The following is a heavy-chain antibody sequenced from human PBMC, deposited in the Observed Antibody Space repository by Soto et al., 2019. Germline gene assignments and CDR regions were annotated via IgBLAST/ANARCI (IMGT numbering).Heavy chain of an antibody. Sequence: EVQLVQSGAEVKKPGESLEISCRGCGYTFTAHWIAWVRQMPGKRLEWMGLIYPDDSDTRYSPSFQGQVTISADKSSNTAYLQWSSLKASDTAIYYCARLADVYIGRCFDYWGQGTPVTVSS. D-gene: IGHD2-8*01. CDR2: IYPDDSDT. V-gene: IGHV5-51*01. J-gene: IGHJ4*02. CDR3: ARLADVYIGRCFDY. CDR1: GYTFTAHW.